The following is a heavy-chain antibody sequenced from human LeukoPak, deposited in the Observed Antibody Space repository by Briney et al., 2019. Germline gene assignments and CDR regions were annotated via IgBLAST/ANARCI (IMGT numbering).Heavy chain of an antibody. D-gene: IGHD2-15*01. J-gene: IGHJ3*02. CDR1: GYTFTGYY. Sequence: ASVKVSCKASGYTFTGYYMHWVRQAPGQGLEWMGWINPNSGGTNYAQKFQGRVTMTRDTSISTAYMELSRLRSDDTAGYYFGGEGGGDIVVAFAFDIWGQGTMVTVSS. CDR2: INPNSGGT. V-gene: IGHV1-2*02. CDR3: GGEGGGDIVVAFAFDI.